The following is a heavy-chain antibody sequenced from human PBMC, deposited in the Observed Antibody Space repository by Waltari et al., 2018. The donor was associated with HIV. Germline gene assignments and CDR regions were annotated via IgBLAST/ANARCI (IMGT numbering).Heavy chain of an antibody. V-gene: IGHV4-39*01. CDR1: GGSISSGLYY. Sequence: QLQLQESGPGLVKPSETLSLTCTVSGGSISSGLYYWGWIRLPPGEGLEWIGSIFYTGSTYDNPAHRGQGTVSVEATKNRFSRQLGSVTAADTAVYYCARQRQSRRDPFDYWGQGTLVTVTS. CDR2: IFYTGST. J-gene: IGHJ4*02. CDR3: ARQRQSRRDPFDY.